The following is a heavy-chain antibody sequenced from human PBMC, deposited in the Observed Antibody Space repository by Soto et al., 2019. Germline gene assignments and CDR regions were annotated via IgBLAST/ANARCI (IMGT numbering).Heavy chain of an antibody. CDR3: ARVVVANSQNWFDP. D-gene: IGHD2-15*01. V-gene: IGHV1-46*01. Sequence: ASVKVSCKASGYTFTTYYLHWVRQAPGQGLEWMGVIIPSGGSATYAQKFQGRVTMTTDTPTSTVYMELSSLRSEDTAVYYCARVVVANSQNWFDPWGQGTLVTVSS. J-gene: IGHJ5*02. CDR1: GYTFTTYY. CDR2: IIPSGGSA.